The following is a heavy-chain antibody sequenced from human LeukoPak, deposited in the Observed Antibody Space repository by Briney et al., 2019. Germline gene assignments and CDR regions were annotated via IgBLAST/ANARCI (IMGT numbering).Heavy chain of an antibody. Sequence: PSETLSLTCAVSGGSISSSNWWSWVRQPPGKGLEWIGEIYHSGSTNYNPSLKSRVTISVDKSKNQFSLKLSSVTAADTAVYYCARGYDSSGYYYGYYYYGMDVWGQGTTVTVSS. D-gene: IGHD3-22*01. V-gene: IGHV4-4*02. CDR1: GGSISSSNW. CDR3: ARGYDSSGYYYGYYYYGMDV. CDR2: IYHSGST. J-gene: IGHJ6*02.